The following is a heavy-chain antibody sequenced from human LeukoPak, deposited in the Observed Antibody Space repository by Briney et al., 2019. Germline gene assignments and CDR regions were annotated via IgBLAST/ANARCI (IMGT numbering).Heavy chain of an antibody. D-gene: IGHD1-26*01. Sequence: GGSLRLSCAASGFIFSIYEMNWVRQAPGKGLEWVSYISSSGTTIYYADSVKGRFTISRDNPKNSLYLQMNSLRAEDTAVYYCARDNGGYPYYFDFWGQGTLVTVSS. CDR3: ARDNGGYPYYFDF. CDR2: ISSSGTTI. J-gene: IGHJ4*02. CDR1: GFIFSIYE. V-gene: IGHV3-48*03.